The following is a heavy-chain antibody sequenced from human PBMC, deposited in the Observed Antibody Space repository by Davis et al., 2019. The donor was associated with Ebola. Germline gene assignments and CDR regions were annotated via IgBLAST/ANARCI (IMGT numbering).Heavy chain of an antibody. CDR1: GYTFTSYA. V-gene: IGHV1-3*01. D-gene: IGHD3-10*01. CDR3: ARDWDGSGSYYNTYYYGMDV. Sequence: AASVKVSCKASGYTFTSYAMHWVRQAPGQRLEWMGWINAGNGNTKYSQRFQGRVTITRDTSASTAYMELRSLRSEDTAVYYCARDWDGSGSYYNTYYYGMDVWGQGTTVTVSS. CDR2: INAGNGNT. J-gene: IGHJ6*02.